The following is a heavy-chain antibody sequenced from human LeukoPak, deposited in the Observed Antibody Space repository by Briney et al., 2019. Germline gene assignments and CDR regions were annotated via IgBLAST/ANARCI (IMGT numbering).Heavy chain of an antibody. V-gene: IGHV4-39*01. CDR1: GGSISSSSYY. D-gene: IGHD3-10*01. J-gene: IGHJ4*02. CDR2: VYYSGST. CDR3: ARHAKTVFGELIPGY. Sequence: SETLSLTCTVSGGSISSSSYYWGWIRQPPGKGLEWIGSVYYSGSTYYNPSLKSRVTISVDTSKNQFSLKLSSVTAADTAVYYSARHAKTVFGELIPGYWGQGTLVTVSS.